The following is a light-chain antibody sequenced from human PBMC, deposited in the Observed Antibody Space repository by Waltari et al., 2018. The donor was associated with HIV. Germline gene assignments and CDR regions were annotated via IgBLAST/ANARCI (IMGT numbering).Light chain of an antibody. V-gene: IGLV1-40*01. CDR3: QSYDRSLSGWV. CDR1: SSNIGAGYT. J-gene: IGLJ3*02. Sequence: QSVLTQPPSLSGAPGQRVTIPCTGSSSNIGAGYTVHWYQQVPGTAPKLLIYGNSNRPSGVPDRFSGSKSGTSASLAITGLQAEDEADYYCQSYDRSLSGWVFGGGTKLTVL. CDR2: GNS.